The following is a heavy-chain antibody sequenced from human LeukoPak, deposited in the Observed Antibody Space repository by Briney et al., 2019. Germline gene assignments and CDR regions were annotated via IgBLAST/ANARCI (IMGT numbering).Heavy chain of an antibody. J-gene: IGHJ4*02. CDR3: TGSFGELTFFDY. V-gene: IGHV3-49*04. CDR2: IRSKVYGGTT. CDR1: GFTFGDYA. D-gene: IGHD3-10*01. Sequence: PGGSLRLSCTASGFTFGDYAMSWVRQAPGKGLEWVGFIRSKVYGGTTEYAASVKGRFTISRDDSKSIAYLQMNSLKTEDTAVYYCTGSFGELTFFDYWGLGTLVTVSS.